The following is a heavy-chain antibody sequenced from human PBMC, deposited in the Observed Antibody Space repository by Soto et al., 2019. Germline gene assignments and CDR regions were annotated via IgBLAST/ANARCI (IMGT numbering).Heavy chain of an antibody. V-gene: IGHV1-69*06. CDR1: GGTFSSYA. D-gene: IGHD5-12*01. Sequence: QVQLVQSGAEVKKPGSSVKVSCKASGGTFSSYAISWVRQAPGQGLEWMGGIIPSFGTANYAQKFQGRVTITADKSTSTACLELSSLRSEDTAVYYCARGDSGYDWGAFDYWGKGTLVTVSS. CDR3: ARGDSGYDWGAFDY. CDR2: IIPSFGTA. J-gene: IGHJ4*02.